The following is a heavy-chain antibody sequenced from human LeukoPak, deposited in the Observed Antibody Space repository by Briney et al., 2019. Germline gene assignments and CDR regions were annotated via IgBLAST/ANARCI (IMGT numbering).Heavy chain of an antibody. CDR3: ARDAGWSLDP. D-gene: IGHD3-3*01. CDR2: IRNKANGYII. J-gene: IGHJ5*02. CDR1: GFIFSDHN. V-gene: IGHV3-72*01. Sequence: GGSLRLSCAASGFIFSDHNMDWVRQAPGKGLEWVGRIRNKANGYIIEDAASVRGRFTISRDDSKNSLFLQMNGLRAEDTAVYYCARDAGWSLDPWGQGTLVTVSS.